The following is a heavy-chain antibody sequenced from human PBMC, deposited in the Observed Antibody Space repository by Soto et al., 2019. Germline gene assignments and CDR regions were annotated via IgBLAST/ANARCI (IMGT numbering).Heavy chain of an antibody. CDR2: ISSSGDRT. D-gene: IGHD3-10*01. V-gene: IGHV3-23*01. J-gene: IGHJ4*02. Sequence: GALRLSCAASRFTFSGYVMSWVRQAPGKGLEWVSGISSSGDRTYYADSVKGRFTISRDNSKNTLYLQMNSLRADDTAVYYCAKDADYYGSGSYAYYFDSWGQGTLVTVSS. CDR1: RFTFSGYV. CDR3: AKDADYYGSGSYAYYFDS.